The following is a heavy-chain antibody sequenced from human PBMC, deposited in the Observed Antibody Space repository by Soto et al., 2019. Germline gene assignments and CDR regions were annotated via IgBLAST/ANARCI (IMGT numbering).Heavy chain of an antibody. D-gene: IGHD2-21*01. CDR1: GGSISSGGYY. CDR3: ARAVSTISYRGGMDV. CDR2: IYYSGST. V-gene: IGHV4-31*03. J-gene: IGHJ6*04. Sequence: SETLSLTCTVSGGSISSGGYYWSWIRQHPGKGLEWIGYIYYSGSTYYNPSLKSRVTISVDTSKNQFSLKLSSVTAADTAVYYCARAVSTISYRGGMDVWGKGTTVTVSS.